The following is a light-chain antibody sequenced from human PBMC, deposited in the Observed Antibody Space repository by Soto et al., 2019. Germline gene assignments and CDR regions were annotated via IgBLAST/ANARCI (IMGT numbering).Light chain of an antibody. J-gene: IGLJ3*02. CDR3: SSYTTTSTLV. Sequence: QSVLTQPRSVSGSPGQSVTISCNGTSSDVGGYNYVSWYQQRPGEAPKLIISEVRNRPSGISYRFTGSKSGNTASLTISGLQAEDEADYYCSSYTTTSTLVFGGGTKVTVL. CDR2: EVR. V-gene: IGLV2-14*01. CDR1: SSDVGGYNY.